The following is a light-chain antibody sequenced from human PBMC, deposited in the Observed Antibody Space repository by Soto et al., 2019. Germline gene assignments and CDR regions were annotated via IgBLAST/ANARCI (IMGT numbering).Light chain of an antibody. CDR1: SSDVGSYNL. Sequence: QSALTQPASVSGSPEQSITISCTGTSSDVGSYNLVSWYQQHPGKAPKVMIYEATKRPSGVSNRFSGSKSGNTASLTISGLQAEDEADYYCSAYTARSTLVFGGGTKLTVL. CDR3: SAYTARSTLV. V-gene: IGLV2-14*02. J-gene: IGLJ3*02. CDR2: EAT.